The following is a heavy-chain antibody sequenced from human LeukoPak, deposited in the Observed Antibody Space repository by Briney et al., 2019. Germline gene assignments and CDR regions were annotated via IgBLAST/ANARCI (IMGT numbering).Heavy chain of an antibody. J-gene: IGHJ4*02. V-gene: IGHV3-23*01. CDR1: GFTFSSYA. CDR2: ISGNGGTT. D-gene: IGHD3-22*01. Sequence: GGSLRLSCAASGFTFSSYAMSWVRQAPGKGLEWVSSISGNGGTTYYADSVKGRFIISRDNSKNTLYLQMSSLRAEDTALYYCAGGWDYFDTSGYYYDLDHWGQGTLVTVSS. CDR3: AGGWDYFDTSGYYYDLDH.